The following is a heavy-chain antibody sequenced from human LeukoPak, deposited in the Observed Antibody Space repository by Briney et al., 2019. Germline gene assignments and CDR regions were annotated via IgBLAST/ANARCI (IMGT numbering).Heavy chain of an antibody. V-gene: IGHV1-18*01. CDR1: GYTFTSYG. Sequence: ASVKVSCKASGYTFTSYGISWVRQAPGQGLEWMGWISAYNGDTNYAQKLQGRVTMTTDTSTSTAYMELRSLRSDDTAVYYCARAQYYYGSSGHWGQGTLVTVSS. D-gene: IGHD3-22*01. CDR3: ARAQYYYGSSGH. J-gene: IGHJ4*02. CDR2: ISAYNGDT.